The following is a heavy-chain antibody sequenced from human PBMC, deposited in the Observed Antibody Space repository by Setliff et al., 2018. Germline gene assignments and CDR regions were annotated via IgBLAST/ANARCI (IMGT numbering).Heavy chain of an antibody. Sequence: GGSLRLSCSASGFTFRSHGMHWVRQAPGKGLEWVADIRQDGTNKYYVDSVKGRFTISRDNAKNSLYLQMNSLRAEDTALYYCARLALTGYDSSGYYYALDYYYYMDVWGKGTTVTVSS. D-gene: IGHD3-22*01. CDR2: IRQDGTNK. V-gene: IGHV3-7*03. J-gene: IGHJ6*03. CDR1: GFTFRSHG. CDR3: ARLALTGYDSSGYYYALDYYYYMDV.